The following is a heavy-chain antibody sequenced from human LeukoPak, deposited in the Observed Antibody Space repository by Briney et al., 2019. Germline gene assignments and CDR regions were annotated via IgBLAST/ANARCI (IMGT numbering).Heavy chain of an antibody. J-gene: IGHJ4*02. CDR3: ARQPSCSGGSCYFFR. CDR2: IHHSGST. V-gene: IGHV4-4*02. D-gene: IGHD2-15*01. Sequence: SETLSLTCAVSGASITSNWWSWVRQSPGKGLEWLGEIHHSGSTNYNPSLKSRVTISVDTSKNQFSLKLSSVTAADTAVYYCARQPSCSGGSCYFFRWGQGTLVTVSS. CDR1: GASITSNW.